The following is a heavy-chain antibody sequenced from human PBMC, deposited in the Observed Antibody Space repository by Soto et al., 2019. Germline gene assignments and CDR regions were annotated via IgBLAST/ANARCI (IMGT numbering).Heavy chain of an antibody. Sequence: PGESLNISCKGSGYSFSTYWIAWVRQMPGKGLEWMGRIDPSDSYTNYSPSFQGHVTISADKSISTAYLQWSSLKASDTAMYYCARTLRAAAGTNYYYYGMDVWGQGTTVTVSS. CDR1: GYSFSTYW. J-gene: IGHJ6*02. V-gene: IGHV5-10-1*01. D-gene: IGHD6-13*01. CDR3: ARTLRAAAGTNYYYYGMDV. CDR2: IDPSDSYT.